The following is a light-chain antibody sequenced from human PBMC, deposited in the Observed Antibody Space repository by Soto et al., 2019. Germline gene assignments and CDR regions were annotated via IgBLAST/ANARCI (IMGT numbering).Light chain of an antibody. V-gene: IGKV1-33*01. J-gene: IGKJ2*01. Sequence: DIQMTQSRSSLSASVGDRVTITCQASQDISNYLNWFQQKPGKAPQVLISEASYLQTGVPSRFSGSNSGANFTFTISSLQPEDIATYYCQQYEKPPYTFGQGTKLEI. CDR1: QDISNY. CDR2: EAS. CDR3: QQYEKPPYT.